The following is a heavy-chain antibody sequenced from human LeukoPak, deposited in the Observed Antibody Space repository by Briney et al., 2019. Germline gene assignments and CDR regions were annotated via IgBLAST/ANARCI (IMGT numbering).Heavy chain of an antibody. J-gene: IGHJ4*02. Sequence: NPSETLSLTCTVSGGSISSYYWGWIRQPPGKGLEWIGYIYYSGSTNYNPSLKSRVTISVDTSKNQFSLKLSSVTAADTAVYYCARDSRLPRSYGDYVNAGLDYWGQGTLVTVSS. CDR2: IYYSGST. CDR1: GGSISSYY. V-gene: IGHV4-59*01. CDR3: ARDSRLPRSYGDYVNAGLDY. D-gene: IGHD4-17*01.